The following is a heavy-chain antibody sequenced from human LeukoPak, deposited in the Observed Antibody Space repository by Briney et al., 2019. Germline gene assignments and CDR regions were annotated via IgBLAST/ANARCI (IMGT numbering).Heavy chain of an antibody. CDR2: INPNSGGT. CDR1: GYSFTGYY. CDR3: ARVGSSWRDDAFDI. Sequence: ASVKVSCKASGYSFTGYYIHWVRQAPGQGLEWMGWINPNSGGTKYAQKLQGRVTMTTDTSTSTAYMELRSLRSDDTAVYYCARVGSSWRDDAFDIWGQGTMVTVSS. V-gene: IGHV1-2*02. D-gene: IGHD6-13*01. J-gene: IGHJ3*02.